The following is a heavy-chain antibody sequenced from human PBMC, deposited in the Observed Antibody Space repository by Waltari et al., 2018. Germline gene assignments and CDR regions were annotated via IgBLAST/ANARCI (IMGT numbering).Heavy chain of an antibody. CDR1: GYTFTDSD. CDR2: VDPEDGET. J-gene: IGHJ5*02. V-gene: IGHV1-69-2*01. Sequence: VQLVQSGAEVKKPGATVKIYCKVSGYTFTDSDMHLLQPAPGKGLEWMGLVDPEDGETIYAEKFQGRVTITADTSTDTAYMELSSLRSEDTAVYYCATAGNWNYGGWWFDPWGQGTLVTVSS. D-gene: IGHD1-7*01. CDR3: ATAGNWNYGGWWFDP.